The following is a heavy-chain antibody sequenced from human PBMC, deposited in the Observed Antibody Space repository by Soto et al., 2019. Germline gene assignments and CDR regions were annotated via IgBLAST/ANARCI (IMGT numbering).Heavy chain of an antibody. CDR3: AKSPRVATVFWWGFDP. CDR1: GFTFSSYA. Sequence: EVQMLESGGGLVQPGGSLRLSCAVSGFTFSSYAMSWVRQAPGKGLEWVSTISGSETTYYPDSVKGRFTISRDTSKNTVYLQMNSLRAEDTAIYYCAKSPRVATVFWWGFDPWGQGTLVTVSS. J-gene: IGHJ5*02. CDR2: ISGSETT. V-gene: IGHV3-23*01. D-gene: IGHD5-12*01.